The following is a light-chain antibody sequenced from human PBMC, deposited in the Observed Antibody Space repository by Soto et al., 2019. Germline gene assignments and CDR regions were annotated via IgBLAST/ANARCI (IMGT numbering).Light chain of an antibody. CDR2: GAS. V-gene: IGKV3-15*01. Sequence: EIVMTQSPATLSVSPGEGATLSCRASQSVSSKLGWYQQKPGQAPRLLIYGASTRATGIPARFSGSGSGTEYTLTISSLQSEDFAVYYCQQYNNWPFTFGQGTRLEIE. J-gene: IGKJ5*01. CDR3: QQYNNWPFT. CDR1: QSVSSK.